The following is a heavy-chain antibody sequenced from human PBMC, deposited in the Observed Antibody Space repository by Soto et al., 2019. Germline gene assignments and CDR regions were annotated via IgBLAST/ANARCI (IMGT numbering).Heavy chain of an antibody. CDR2: ISPYNGNT. J-gene: IGHJ4*01. D-gene: IGHD4-17*01. CDR3: ATTTVTSHFDH. CDR1: GYSFIAYG. Sequence: QVQLVQSGTELKKPGASVKVSCRASGYSFIAYGLSWVRQAPGQGLEWMGRISPYNGNTNYAEKFQGRVTMTTDTSTSTAYMDLRNLRSDDTALYYCATTTVTSHFDHWGQGTLVTVSS. V-gene: IGHV1-18*04.